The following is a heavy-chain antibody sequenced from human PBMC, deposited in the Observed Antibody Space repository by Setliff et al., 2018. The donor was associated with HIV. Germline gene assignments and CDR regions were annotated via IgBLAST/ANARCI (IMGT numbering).Heavy chain of an antibody. D-gene: IGHD6-19*01. CDR1: GGSMRSNIYY. Sequence: SETLSLTCSVSGGSMRSNIYYWGWIRLSPTKGLEWIGSIHLSDTYYNPSLKSRVTISVDTSKDQFSLKLTSLTAADTAVYYCAREDRHQWLVGGGYFQHWGQGTLVTVSS. V-gene: IGHV4-39*07. CDR2: IHLSDT. CDR3: AREDRHQWLVGGGYFQH. J-gene: IGHJ1*01.